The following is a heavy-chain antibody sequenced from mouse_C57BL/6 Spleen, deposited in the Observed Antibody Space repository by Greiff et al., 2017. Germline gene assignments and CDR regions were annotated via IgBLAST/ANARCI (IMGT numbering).Heavy chain of an antibody. J-gene: IGHJ2*01. CDR1: GYSITSGYY. CDR2: ISYDGSN. Sequence: EVQRVESGPGLVKPSQSLSLTCSVTGYSITSGYYWNWIRQFPGNKLEWMGYISYDGSNNYNPSLKNRISITRDSSKNQFFLKLNSVTTEDTATYYCARDGNPYFDYWGQGTTLTVSS. V-gene: IGHV3-6*01. D-gene: IGHD4-1*01. CDR3: ARDGNPYFDY.